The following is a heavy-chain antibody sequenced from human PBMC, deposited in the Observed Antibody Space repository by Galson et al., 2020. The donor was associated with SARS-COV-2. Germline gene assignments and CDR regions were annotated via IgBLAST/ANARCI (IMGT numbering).Heavy chain of an antibody. Sequence: ASVKVSCKSSGYSFTSFGISWVRQAPGQGLQWMGWISPYDGDKKYAQTFQGRVTMTTDRSTSKVYLEVKSLRSDDTAVYYCARDRITIFGPFKGGMDVWGQGTTVTVSS. J-gene: IGHJ6*02. V-gene: IGHV1-18*01. CDR2: ISPYDGDK. D-gene: IGHD3-3*01. CDR1: GYSFTSFG. CDR3: ARDRITIFGPFKGGMDV.